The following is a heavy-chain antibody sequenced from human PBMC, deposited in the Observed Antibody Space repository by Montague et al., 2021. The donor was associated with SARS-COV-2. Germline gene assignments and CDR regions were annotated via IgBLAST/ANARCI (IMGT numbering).Heavy chain of an antibody. CDR1: GFTFSSYS. Sequence: SLRLSCAASGFTFSSYSMNWVRQAPGKGLEWVSSISSSSSYIYYADSVKGRFTISRDNAKNSLYLQVNSLRAEDTAVYYCARGGYYYYGSVAGHNDAFDIWGQGTMVTVSS. CDR2: ISSSSSYI. V-gene: IGHV3-21*01. D-gene: IGHD3-10*01. J-gene: IGHJ3*02. CDR3: ARGGYYYYGSVAGHNDAFDI.